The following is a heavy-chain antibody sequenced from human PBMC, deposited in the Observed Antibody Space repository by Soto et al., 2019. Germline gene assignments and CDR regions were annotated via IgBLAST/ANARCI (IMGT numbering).Heavy chain of an antibody. V-gene: IGHV3-30-3*01. Sequence: QVQLFESGGGVVQPGRSLRLSCAASGFAFSNYAFHWVRQAPGRGLEWVAVISHDGSDEFYAGSVKGRFIVSRDNSKSTDSLHMNSLSGEDTGIYFCARSAGLLWFGESSSHGLDVWGQGTTVAVSS. CDR1: GFAFSNYA. J-gene: IGHJ6*01. CDR2: ISHDGSDE. D-gene: IGHD3-10*01. CDR3: ARSAGLLWFGESSSHGLDV.